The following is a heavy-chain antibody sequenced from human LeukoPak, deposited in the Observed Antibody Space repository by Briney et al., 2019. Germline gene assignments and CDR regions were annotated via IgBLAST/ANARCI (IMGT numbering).Heavy chain of an antibody. CDR2: IYYSGNT. Sequence: SSETLSLTCTVSGGSISSSSYYWGWIRQPPGKGLEWIGSIYYSGNTYYNPSLKSRVTISVDTSKNQFSLKLSSVTAADTAVYYCAREVSAVDPRDYWGQGTLVTVSS. D-gene: IGHD6-13*01. V-gene: IGHV4-39*07. CDR3: AREVSAVDPRDY. CDR1: GGSISSSSYY. J-gene: IGHJ4*02.